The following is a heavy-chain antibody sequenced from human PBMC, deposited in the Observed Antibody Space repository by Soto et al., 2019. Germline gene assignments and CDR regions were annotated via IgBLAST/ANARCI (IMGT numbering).Heavy chain of an antibody. V-gene: IGHV3-74*01. J-gene: IGHJ3*02. CDR1: GFTFSNYW. CDR2: INSDGDSA. CDR3: LRDPIYDILAADAFDI. D-gene: IGHD3-9*01. Sequence: DVQLVESGGGLVQPGGSLRLSCAVSGFTFSNYWMHWVRQVPGKGLVWVSCINSDGDSARYADSVKGRFTISRDNSKNTLYLQLSSLTVEDTAVYYCLRDPIYDILAADAFDIWGQGTMVTVSS.